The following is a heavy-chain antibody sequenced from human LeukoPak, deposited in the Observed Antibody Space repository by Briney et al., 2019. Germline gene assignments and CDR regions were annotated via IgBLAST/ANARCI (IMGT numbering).Heavy chain of an antibody. CDR1: GFTFSSYA. J-gene: IGHJ5*02. Sequence: SGGSLRLSCAASGFTFSSYAISWVRQAPGKGLEWVSAISGSGGSTYYADSVKGRFTISRDNSKKMLYLHMNSLRAEDTAVYYCARDGGLRYFDWLYPFDPWGQGTLVTVSS. CDR2: ISGSGGST. V-gene: IGHV3-23*01. CDR3: ARDGGLRYFDWLYPFDP. D-gene: IGHD3-9*01.